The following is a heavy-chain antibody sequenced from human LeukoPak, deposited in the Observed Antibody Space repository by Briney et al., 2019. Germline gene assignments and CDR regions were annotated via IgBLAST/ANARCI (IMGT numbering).Heavy chain of an antibody. V-gene: IGHV3-48*03. J-gene: IGHJ4*02. CDR3: AREPYYDSSGYSPDY. CDR2: ISSSGSTI. D-gene: IGHD3-22*01. CDR1: GFTFCSYE. Sequence: GGSLRLSCAASGFTFCSYEMNWVRQAPGKGLEWVSYISSSGSTIYYADSVKGRFTISRDNAKNSLYLHMNSLRAEDTALYYCAREPYYDSSGYSPDYWGQGTLVTVSS.